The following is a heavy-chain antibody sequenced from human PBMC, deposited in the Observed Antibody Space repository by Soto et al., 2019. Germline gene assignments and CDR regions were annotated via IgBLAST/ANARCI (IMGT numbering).Heavy chain of an antibody. V-gene: IGHV4-39*01. J-gene: IGHJ5*02. Sequence: SETLSLTCTVSGGSISSSSYYWGWIRQPPGKGLEWIGSIYYSGSTYYNPSLKSRVTISVDTSKNQFSLELSSVTAADTAVYYCARVMVRGVVNWFDPWGQGTLVTVSS. D-gene: IGHD3-10*01. CDR1: GGSISSSSYY. CDR2: IYYSGST. CDR3: ARVMVRGVVNWFDP.